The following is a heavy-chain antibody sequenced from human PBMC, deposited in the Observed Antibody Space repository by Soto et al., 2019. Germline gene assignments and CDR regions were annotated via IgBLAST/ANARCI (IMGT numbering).Heavy chain of an antibody. J-gene: IGHJ5*02. V-gene: IGHV1-8*01. D-gene: IGHD3-16*01. CDR3: ARMATFGSLNWFDP. Sequence: ASVNVSCKASGYSFTNNDVSWVRQATGQGLEWMGWMNPGSGDTGYEKKFQGRVTMTRDISIATAYMELSGLRSDDTAIYYCARMATFGSLNWFDPWGQGALVTVSS. CDR2: MNPGSGDT. CDR1: GYSFTNND.